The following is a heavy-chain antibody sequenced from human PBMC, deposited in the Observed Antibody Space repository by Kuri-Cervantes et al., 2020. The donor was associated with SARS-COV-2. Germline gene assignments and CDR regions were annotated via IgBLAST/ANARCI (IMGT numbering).Heavy chain of an antibody. V-gene: IGHV1-2*04. CDR1: GYTFTDYY. CDR2: INPDSGGT. CDR3: ARGGITGTPQDFFYYAMDV. J-gene: IGHJ6*02. Sequence: ASVKVSCKASGYTFTDYYMHWVRQAPGQGLEWMGWINPDSGGTNYAQKFQGWVTMTRDTSISTVYMELSRLRSDDTAVYFCARGGITGTPQDFFYYAMDVWGQGTTVTVSS. D-gene: IGHD1-7*01.